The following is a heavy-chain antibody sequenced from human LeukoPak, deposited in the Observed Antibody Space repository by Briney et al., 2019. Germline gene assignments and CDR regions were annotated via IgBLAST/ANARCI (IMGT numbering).Heavy chain of an antibody. CDR3: ARDDYGDAFDI. CDR2: IKQDGSEK. J-gene: IGHJ3*02. V-gene: IGHV3-7*01. Sequence: GGSLRLSCAASGFTFSSYWMSWVRQAPGRGLEWVANIKQDGSEKYYVDSVKGRFTISRDNAKNSLYLQMNSLRAEDTAVYYCARDDYGDAFDIWGQGTMVTVSS. CDR1: GFTFSSYW. D-gene: IGHD4-17*01.